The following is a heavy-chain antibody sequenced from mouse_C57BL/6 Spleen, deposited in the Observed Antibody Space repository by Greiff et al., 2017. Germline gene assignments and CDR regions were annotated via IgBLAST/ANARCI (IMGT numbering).Heavy chain of an antibody. CDR2: IDPGDGYT. Sequence: EVQLQQPGAELVRPGASVKLSCTASGYNFKGYWMHWVKQRPEQGLEWIGGIDPGDGYTNYTPKFKGKATLTADTSSNTAYLQLSSLTSEDTAVYYCASYDAGCWFAYWGQGTMVTVSA. V-gene: IGHV14-1*01. CDR3: ASYDAGCWFAY. D-gene: IGHD2-3*01. J-gene: IGHJ3*01. CDR1: GYNFKGYW.